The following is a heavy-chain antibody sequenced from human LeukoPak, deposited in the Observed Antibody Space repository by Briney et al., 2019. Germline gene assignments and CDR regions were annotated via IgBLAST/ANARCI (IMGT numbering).Heavy chain of an antibody. CDR1: GGSISSGGYY. Sequence: SETLSLTCTVSGGSISSGGYYWSWIRQPAGKGLEWNGRIYTSGSTNYHPSLKSRVTISVDTSKNQFSLKLSSVTAADTAAYYCARDHVWSSASYFDYWGQGILVTVSS. J-gene: IGHJ4*02. CDR2: IYTSGST. V-gene: IGHV4-61*02. D-gene: IGHD2-2*01. CDR3: ARDHVWSSASYFDY.